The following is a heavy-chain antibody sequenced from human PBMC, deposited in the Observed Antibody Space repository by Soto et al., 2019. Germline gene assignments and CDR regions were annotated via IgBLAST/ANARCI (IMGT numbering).Heavy chain of an antibody. CDR3: ARQQTGKDAFDI. CDR1: GGSISSSSYY. J-gene: IGHJ3*02. Sequence: QLQLQESCPGLVKPSETLSLTCTVSGGSISSSSYYWGWIRQPPGKGLEWIGSIYYSGSTYYNPSLKRRVTISVDTSKNQFSLKLSSVTAADTAVYYCARQQTGKDAFDIWGQGTMVTVSS. D-gene: IGHD1-1*01. V-gene: IGHV4-39*01. CDR2: IYYSGST.